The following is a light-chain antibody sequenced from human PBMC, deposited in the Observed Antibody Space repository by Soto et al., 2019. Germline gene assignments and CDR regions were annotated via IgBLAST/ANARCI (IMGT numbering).Light chain of an antibody. V-gene: IGKV3-15*01. Sequence: EIVMTQSPATLSVSPGERVTLSCRASQSVSSNLAWYQQKPGQAPRLLIYVTSTRATGIPARFSGSGSGTEFTLTISTLQSEDFAVYYCQQYNKWPLTFGGGTKVEI. CDR1: QSVSSN. CDR3: QQYNKWPLT. J-gene: IGKJ4*01. CDR2: VTS.